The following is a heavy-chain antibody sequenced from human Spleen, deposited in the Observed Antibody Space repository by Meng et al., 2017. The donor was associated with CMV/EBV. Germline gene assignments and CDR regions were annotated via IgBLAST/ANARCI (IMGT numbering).Heavy chain of an antibody. D-gene: IGHD3-3*01. Sequence: GESLKISCAASGFTFSSYWMHWVRQAPGKGLVWVSRINSDGSSTRYADSVKGRFTISRDNAKNTLYLQMNSLRTEDTALYYCAKGTDFGVVVRSYGLDVWGQGTTVTVSS. J-gene: IGHJ6*02. CDR3: AKGTDFGVVVRSYGLDV. CDR2: INSDGSST. CDR1: GFTFSSYW. V-gene: IGHV3-74*01.